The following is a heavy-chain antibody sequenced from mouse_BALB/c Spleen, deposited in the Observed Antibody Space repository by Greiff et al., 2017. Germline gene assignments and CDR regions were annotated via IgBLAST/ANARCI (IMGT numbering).Heavy chain of an antibody. CDR3: ARPYYYGSSYFDY. CDR1: GFTFSSYA. V-gene: IGHV5-6-5*01. D-gene: IGHD1-1*01. Sequence: EVQVVESGGGLVKPGGSLKLSCAASGFTFSSYAMSWVRQTPEKRLEWVASISSGGSTYYPDSVKGRFTISRDNARNILYLQMSSLRSEDTAMYYCARPYYYGSSYFDYWGQGTTLTVSS. J-gene: IGHJ2*01. CDR2: ISSGGST.